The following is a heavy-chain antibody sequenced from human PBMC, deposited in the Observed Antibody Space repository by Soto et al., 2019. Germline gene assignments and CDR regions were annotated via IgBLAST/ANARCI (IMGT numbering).Heavy chain of an antibody. D-gene: IGHD5-12*01. Sequence: SETLSLTCSVSGGSISSGYYYWSWIRQPPGKGLEWIGYIPSRGRPYYNPSLTSRGTISADTSKNQLSLQLTSVTAADTAVYYCARDTYSGYDFGLWGQGTLVTVSS. CDR3: ARDTYSGYDFGL. J-gene: IGHJ5*02. CDR1: GGSISSGYYY. CDR2: IPSRGRP. V-gene: IGHV4-30-4*01.